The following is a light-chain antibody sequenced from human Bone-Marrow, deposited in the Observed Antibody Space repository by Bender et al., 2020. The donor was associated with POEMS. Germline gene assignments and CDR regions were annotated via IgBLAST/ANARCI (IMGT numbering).Light chain of an antibody. CDR2: EVS. CDR3: CSYTTSSTLV. CDR1: SSDIGTYTY. Sequence: QSALTQPASVSGSPGQSITISCTGTSSDIGTYTYVSWYQQHPGKAPKLMIYEVSNRPSGVSNRFSGSTSGNTASLTISGLQAEDESDYYCCSYTTSSTLVFGGGTKLTVL. V-gene: IGLV2-14*03. J-gene: IGLJ2*01.